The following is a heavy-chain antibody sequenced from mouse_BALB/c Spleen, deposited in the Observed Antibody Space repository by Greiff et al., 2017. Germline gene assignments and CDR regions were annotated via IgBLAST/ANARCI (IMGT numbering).Heavy chain of an antibody. J-gene: IGHJ4*01. CDR2: ISYSGST. V-gene: IGHV3-2*02. CDR3: AKFLYRYDGVYAMDY. CDR1: GYSITSDYA. D-gene: IGHD2-14*01. Sequence: VQLQQSGPGLVKPSQSLSLTCTVTGYSITSDYAWNWIRQFPGNKLEWMGYISYSGSTSYNPSLKSRISITRDTSKNQFFLQLNSVTTEDTATYYCAKFLYRYDGVYAMDYWGQGTSVTVSS.